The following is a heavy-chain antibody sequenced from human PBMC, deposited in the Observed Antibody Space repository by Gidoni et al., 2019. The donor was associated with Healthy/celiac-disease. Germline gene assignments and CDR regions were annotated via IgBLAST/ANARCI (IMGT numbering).Heavy chain of an antibody. V-gene: IGHV3-20*04. J-gene: IGHJ3*02. CDR1: GCTFEDYG. CDR2: IKWNGGST. D-gene: IGHD3-3*01. CDR3: ARETIFGVVILSPNDAFDI. Sequence: EVQLVESGGGVVRPGGSLRLSCAASGCTFEDYGMSWVRQAPGKGLGWVSGIKWNGGSTGYADSVKGRFTISRDNAKNSLYLQMNSLRAEDTALYYCARETIFGVVILSPNDAFDIWGQGTMVTVSS.